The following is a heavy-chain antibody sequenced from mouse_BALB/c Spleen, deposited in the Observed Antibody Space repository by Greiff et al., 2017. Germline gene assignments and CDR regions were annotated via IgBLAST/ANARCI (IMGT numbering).Heavy chain of an antibody. J-gene: IGHJ1*01. D-gene: IGHD1-1*01. V-gene: IGHV1-63*02. CDR2: IYPGGGYT. CDR3: ARRHYVSSPRLYFDG. CDR1: GYTFTNYW. Sequence: VQLQESGAELVRPGPSVKMSCKAAGYTFTNYWIGWVKQRPGHGLEWIGDIYPGGGYTNYNEKFKGKATLTAGTSTSTAYMQLSSLTSEDSAIYYCARRHYVSSPRLYFDGWGAGTTVTVSS.